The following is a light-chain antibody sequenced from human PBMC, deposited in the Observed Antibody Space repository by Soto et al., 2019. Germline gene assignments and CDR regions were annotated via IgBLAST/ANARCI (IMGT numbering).Light chain of an antibody. CDR3: QQYTSYPWT. CDR1: QSISSW. CDR2: DAS. Sequence: DMQMTQSPSTLSASVGDRVTITCRASQSISSWLAWYQQKPGKAPKLLIYDASALPRGVPSRFSGSGSGTKFTLTISSLQPDDFATYYCQQYTSYPWTFGQGTKVDIK. V-gene: IGKV1-5*01. J-gene: IGKJ1*01.